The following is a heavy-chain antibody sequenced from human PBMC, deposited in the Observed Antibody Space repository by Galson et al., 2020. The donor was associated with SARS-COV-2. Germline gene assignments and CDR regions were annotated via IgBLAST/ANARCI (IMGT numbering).Heavy chain of an antibody. CDR2: ISYDGRNK. CDR1: GFTFSSYA. CDR3: ARGLVVRDHLDY. D-gene: IGHD3-22*01. Sequence: TGGSLTLSCTASGFTFSSYAMHWVRQAPGPGLEWVAVISYDGRNKYYADSVKGRFTISRDNSKNTLYLQMNSLRAEDTTVYYCARGLVVRDHLDYWGQGTLVTVSS. V-gene: IGHV3-30*04. J-gene: IGHJ4*02.